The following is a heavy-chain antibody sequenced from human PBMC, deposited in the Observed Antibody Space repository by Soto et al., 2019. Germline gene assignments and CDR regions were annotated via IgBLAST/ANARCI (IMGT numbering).Heavy chain of an antibody. D-gene: IGHD1-26*01. CDR1: GFTFSNYA. J-gene: IGHJ4*02. V-gene: IGHV3-23*01. CDR3: AKEYTSTSRGSFDY. CDR2: ITGSSGRT. Sequence: GGSLRLSCAASGFTFSNYAMNWVRQAPGKGLEWVSGITGSSGRTFYADSMKGRFTISRDNSKNTVYLQMNSVRADDTAVYYCAKEYTSTSRGSFDYWGQGALVTVSS.